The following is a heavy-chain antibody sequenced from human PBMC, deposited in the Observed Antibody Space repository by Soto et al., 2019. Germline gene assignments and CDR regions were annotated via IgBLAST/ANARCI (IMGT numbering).Heavy chain of an antibody. Sequence: SETLSLTCAVSCGSISSGGYSWSWIRQPPGKGLEWIGYIYHSGSTYYNPSLKSRVTISVDRSKNQFSLKLSSVTAADTAVYYCARVPGPWGQGTLVTVSS. CDR3: ARVPGP. V-gene: IGHV4-30-2*01. J-gene: IGHJ5*02. CDR1: CGSISSGGYS. CDR2: IYHSGST.